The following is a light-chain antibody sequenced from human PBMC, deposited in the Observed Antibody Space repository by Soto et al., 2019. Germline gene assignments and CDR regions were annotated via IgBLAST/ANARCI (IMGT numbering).Light chain of an antibody. CDR2: GAS. CDR1: QTISRSY. CDR3: QHYGSSPQT. Sequence: EIVLTQSPGTLSLSPGDRATLSCRASQTISRSYLAWYQQRPGQAPRLLIYGASSRATGIPDRFSGSDSGTDFTLTISRLEPEDFAVYFCQHYGSSPQTFGQGTKVEIK. V-gene: IGKV3-20*01. J-gene: IGKJ1*01.